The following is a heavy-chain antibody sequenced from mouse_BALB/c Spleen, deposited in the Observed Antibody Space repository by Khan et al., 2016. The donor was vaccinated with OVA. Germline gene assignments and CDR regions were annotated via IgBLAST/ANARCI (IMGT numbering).Heavy chain of an antibody. V-gene: IGHV5-6*01. CDR2: ISSGGSYT. Sequence: EVQVVESGGDLVKPGGSPKLSCAASGFTFSSYGMSWVRQTPDKRLEWVATISSGGSYTYYPDSVKGRFTISRDNAKNTLYLQMSSLKSEDTAMYYCARLYAMDYWGQGTSVTVAS. J-gene: IGHJ4*01. CDR1: GFTFSSYG. CDR3: ARLYAMDY.